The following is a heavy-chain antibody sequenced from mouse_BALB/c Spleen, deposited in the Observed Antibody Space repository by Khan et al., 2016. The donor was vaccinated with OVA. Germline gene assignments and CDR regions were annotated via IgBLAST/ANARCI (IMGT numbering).Heavy chain of an antibody. V-gene: IGHV3-2*02. J-gene: IGHJ2*01. D-gene: IGHD1-1*01. CDR2: ITYSGST. CDR1: GYSITSDYA. CDR3: ARDYGSSYLFFDY. Sequence: EVKLLESGPGLVKPSQSLSLTCTVTGYSITSDYAWNWIRQFPGNKLEWMAYITYSGSTGYNPSLKSRISITRDTSKNQFFLQLNSVTTEDAAAYCCARDYGSSYLFFDYWGQGTTLTVSS.